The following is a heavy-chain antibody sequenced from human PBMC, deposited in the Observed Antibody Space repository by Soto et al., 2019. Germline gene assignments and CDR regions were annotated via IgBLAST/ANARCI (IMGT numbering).Heavy chain of an antibody. D-gene: IGHD3-3*01. CDR3: AREELRFLEWFPSDAFDI. CDR1: GYTFTSYA. V-gene: IGHV1-3*01. CDR2: INAGNGNT. Sequence: ASVKVSCKASGYTFTSYAMHWVRQAPGQRLEWMGWINAGNGNTKYSQKLQGRVTITRDTSASTAYMELSSLRSEDTAVYYCAREELRFLEWFPSDAFDIWGQGTMVTVSS. J-gene: IGHJ3*02.